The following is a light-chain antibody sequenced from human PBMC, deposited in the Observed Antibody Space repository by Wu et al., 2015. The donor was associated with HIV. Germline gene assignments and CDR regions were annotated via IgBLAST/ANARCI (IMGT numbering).Light chain of an antibody. J-gene: IGKJ2*01. CDR2: GAS. CDR3: QEYNTWPT. CDR1: QSIGSK. V-gene: IGKV3-15*01. Sequence: EIVMTQSPVTLSVSPGERATLSCRASQSIGSKLAWYQQKPGQAPRLLMYGASTRATDIPARFSGSGSGTEFTLTISSLQAEDFAVYYCQEYNTWPTFGQGTKLEFK.